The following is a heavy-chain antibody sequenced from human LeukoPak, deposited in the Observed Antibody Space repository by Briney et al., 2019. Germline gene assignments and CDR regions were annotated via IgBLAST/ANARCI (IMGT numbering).Heavy chain of an antibody. V-gene: IGHV4-39*07. CDR1: GGSISSSGYY. D-gene: IGHD3-9*01. CDR2: IDSSGST. Sequence: PSETLSLICSVSGGSISSSGYYWGWIRQPPGKGLEWIGSIDSSGSTYYIPSLKSRITISADTSKNQFSLMLSSVTAADTAVYHCARDRGSFDVDYWGPGTLVTVTS. J-gene: IGHJ4*02. CDR3: ARDRGSFDVDY.